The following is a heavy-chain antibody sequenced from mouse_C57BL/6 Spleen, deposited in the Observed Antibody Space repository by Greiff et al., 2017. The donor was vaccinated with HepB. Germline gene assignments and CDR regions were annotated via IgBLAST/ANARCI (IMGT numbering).Heavy chain of an antibody. D-gene: IGHD1-1*01. CDR2: IDPEDGET. J-gene: IGHJ4*01. Sequence: VQLQQSGAELVKPGASVKLSCTASGFNIKDYYMHWVKQRTEQGLEWIGRIDPEDGETKYAPKFQGTATITADTSSNTAYLQLSSLTSEDTAVYYCARKEVITTVVATAYYAMDYWGQGTSVTVSS. V-gene: IGHV14-2*01. CDR3: ARKEVITTVVATAYYAMDY. CDR1: GFNIKDYY.